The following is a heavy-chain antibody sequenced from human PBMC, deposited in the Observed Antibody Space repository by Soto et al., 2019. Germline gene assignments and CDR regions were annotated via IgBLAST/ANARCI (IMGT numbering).Heavy chain of an antibody. V-gene: IGHV3-30*03. CDR2: ISYDGGLQ. Sequence: QAHLVESGGGVVQPGRSLRLSCAASGFTFTSYGMHWVRQAPGTRLEWVAVISYDGGLQHYADSVKGRFTISRDNSKNMVLLQMNSLRAEDTAVYYCVSDRGYGQASVPHSWGQGTLVSVSS. CDR3: VSDRGYGQASVPHS. J-gene: IGHJ4*02. CDR1: GFTFTSYG. D-gene: IGHD3-10*01.